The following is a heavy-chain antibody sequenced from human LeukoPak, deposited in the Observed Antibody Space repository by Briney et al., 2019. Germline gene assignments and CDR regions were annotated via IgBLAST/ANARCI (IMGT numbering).Heavy chain of an antibody. CDR1: GGTFISYA. CDR2: IIPIFGTA. V-gene: IGHV1-69*05. CDR3: ARDKMYSSWDDAFDI. Sequence: ASVKVSCKASGGTFISYAISWVRQAPGQGLEWMGRIIPIFGTANYAQKFQGRVTITTDESTSTAYVELSSLRSEDTAVYYCARDKMYSSWDDAFDIWGQGTMVTVSS. J-gene: IGHJ3*02. D-gene: IGHD6-6*01.